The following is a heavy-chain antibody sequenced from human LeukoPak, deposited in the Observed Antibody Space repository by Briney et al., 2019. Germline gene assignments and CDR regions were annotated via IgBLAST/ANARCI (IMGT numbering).Heavy chain of an antibody. CDR1: GFTFSSYS. CDR3: ARGDYDFWSGYYSRGYYYYMDV. Sequence: GGSLRLSCTASGFTFSSYSLNWVRQAPGKGLEWVSSVSTGSNYIYYADSVKGRFTISRDNAKNSLYLQMNSLRAEDTAVYYCARGDYDFWSGYYSRGYYYYMDVWGKGTTVTVSS. CDR2: VSTGSNYI. D-gene: IGHD3-3*01. J-gene: IGHJ6*03. V-gene: IGHV3-21*01.